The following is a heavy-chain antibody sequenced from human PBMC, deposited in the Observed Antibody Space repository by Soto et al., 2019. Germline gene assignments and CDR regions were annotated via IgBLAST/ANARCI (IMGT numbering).Heavy chain of an antibody. CDR3: VRDTYFSDSSSYTRCFDF. V-gene: IGHV3-72*01. CDR2: SRNQANGYST. CDR1: GFTLSDHY. D-gene: IGHD3-22*01. J-gene: IGHJ4*02. Sequence: EVQLVESGGGLVQPGGALRLSCSVSGFTLSDHYIDWVRQAPGKGLEWVGRSRNQANGYSTIYAASVKGRFTTSRDDSKNLVYMQMESLRTEDMAVYYCVRDTYFSDSSSYTRCFDFWGQGALVTVSS.